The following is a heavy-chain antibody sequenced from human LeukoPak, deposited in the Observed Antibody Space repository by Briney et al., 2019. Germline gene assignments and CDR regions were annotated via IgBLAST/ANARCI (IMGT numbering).Heavy chain of an antibody. J-gene: IGHJ4*02. CDR3: ARDGHFDY. CDR1: GFTFSYYT. V-gene: IGHV3-21*01. CDR2: IRSRSSCI. Sequence: PGGSLRLSCAASGFTFSYYTMNWVRQAPGKGLEWVSSIRSRSSCISYADSVKGRFTISRDNAKNSLYLQMDSLRAEDTAVYYCARDGHFDYWGQGTLVTVSS.